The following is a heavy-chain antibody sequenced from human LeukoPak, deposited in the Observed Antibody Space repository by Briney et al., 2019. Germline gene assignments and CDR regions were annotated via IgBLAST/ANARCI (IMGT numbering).Heavy chain of an antibody. V-gene: IGHV3-48*04. CDR3: ATDSPETAAFDY. CDR2: IVGSSSNI. Sequence: GGSLRLSCTASGFSFSTYSMTWVRQAPGKGLEWVSYIVGSSSNIYYADSVKGRFTISRDNAKNSLYLQMDSLRAEDTAVYYCATDSPETAAFDYWGQGTLVTVSS. J-gene: IGHJ4*02. D-gene: IGHD1-1*01. CDR1: GFSFSTYS.